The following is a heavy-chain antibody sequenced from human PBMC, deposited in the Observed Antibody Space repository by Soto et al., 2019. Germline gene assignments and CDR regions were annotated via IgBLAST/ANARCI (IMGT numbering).Heavy chain of an antibody. D-gene: IGHD1-7*01. V-gene: IGHV3-13*01. CDR2: IGTAGDT. J-gene: IGHJ5*02. Sequence: PGGSLRLSCAASGFTFSSYDMHWVRQATGKGLEWVSAIGTAGDTYYPGSVKGRFTISRENAKNSLYLQMNSLRAGDTAVYYCARSVTNWNYDPWFDPWGQGTLVTVSS. CDR1: GFTFSSYD. CDR3: ARSVTNWNYDPWFDP.